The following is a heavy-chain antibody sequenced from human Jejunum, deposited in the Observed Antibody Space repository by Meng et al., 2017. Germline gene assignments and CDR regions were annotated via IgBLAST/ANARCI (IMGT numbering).Heavy chain of an antibody. CDR2: IYHSGST. Sequence: HVQLQEAGPGLVKPSETLSLTCAVSGGSISRVYLWTWVRQSPGKGLEWIGEIYHSGSTNYNPSLKSRVTISVDKSKNQFSLKLTSVTAADTAVYYCARGGYYSFDYWGQGTLVTVSS. D-gene: IGHD5-18*01. CDR1: GGSISRVYL. CDR3: ARGGYYSFDY. J-gene: IGHJ4*02. V-gene: IGHV4-4*02.